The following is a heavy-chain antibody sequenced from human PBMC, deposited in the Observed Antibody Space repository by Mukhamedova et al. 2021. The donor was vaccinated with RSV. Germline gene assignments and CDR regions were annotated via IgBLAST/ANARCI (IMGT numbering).Heavy chain of an antibody. D-gene: IGHD3-16*01. V-gene: IGHV3-23*01. J-gene: IGHJ3*02. CDR3: AQKGGSTYWGAFDI. Sequence: AEYMGGRFTISRDNSKSTLYLQVHTRRDEDTAVYYCAQKGGSTYWGAFDIWGQGTMVTVSS.